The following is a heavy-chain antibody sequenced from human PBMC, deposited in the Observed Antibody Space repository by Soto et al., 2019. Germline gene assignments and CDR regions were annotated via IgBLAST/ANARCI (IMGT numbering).Heavy chain of an antibody. V-gene: IGHV4-34*01. CDR3: ARESHDILTGPPWVWYFDL. J-gene: IGHJ2*01. Sequence: QVQLQQWGAGPLRPLETLSLTCGVSGGSFSGYYWAWIRQSPGKGLEWIGEINDRGSINYNPSLKSRVSSSVDTSKNHYSRNLRSVTAADTAVYYCARESHDILTGPPWVWYFDLWGRGTLVTVSS. CDR1: GGSFSGYY. CDR2: INDRGSI. D-gene: IGHD3-9*01.